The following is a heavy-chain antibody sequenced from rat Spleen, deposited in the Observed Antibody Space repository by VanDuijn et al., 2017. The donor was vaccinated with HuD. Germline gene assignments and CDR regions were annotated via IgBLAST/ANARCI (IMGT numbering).Heavy chain of an antibody. CDR2: ISPTGGNT. J-gene: IGHJ3*01. CDR3: ARQFYGYTD. V-gene: IGHV5S13*01. D-gene: IGHD1-9*01. CDR1: GFTFSNYG. Sequence: EVQLVESGGGLVQPGRSLKLSCAASGFTFSNYGVAWVRQTPTKGLEWVASISPTGGNTYYPDSVKGRFTISRDNAKSTLFLQLDGLRSEDTASYYCARQFYGYTDWGQGTLVTVSS.